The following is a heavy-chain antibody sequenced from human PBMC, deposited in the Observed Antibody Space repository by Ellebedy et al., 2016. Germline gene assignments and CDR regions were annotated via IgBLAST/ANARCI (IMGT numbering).Heavy chain of an antibody. J-gene: IGHJ4*02. CDR3: ASTEWLRFGGGFDY. CDR2: ISSSSSTI. D-gene: IGHD5-12*01. V-gene: IGHV3-48*04. Sequence: GESLKISCAASGFTFSSYAMSWVRQAPGKGLEWVSYISSSSSTIYYADSVKGRFTISRDNAKNSLYLQMNSLRAEDTAVYYCASTEWLRFGGGFDYWGQGTLVTVSS. CDR1: GFTFSSYA.